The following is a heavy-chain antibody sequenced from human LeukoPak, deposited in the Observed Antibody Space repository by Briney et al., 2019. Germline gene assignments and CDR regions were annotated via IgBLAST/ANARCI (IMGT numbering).Heavy chain of an antibody. CDR3: ARGSSSWYDNWFDP. CDR2: IIPIFGTA. J-gene: IGHJ5*02. V-gene: IGHV1-69*13. Sequence: GASVKVSCTASGGTFSSYAISWVRQAPGQGLEWVGGIIPIFGTANYAQKFQGRVTITADESTSTAYMELSSLRSEDTAVYYCARGSSSWYDNWFDPWGQGTLVTVSP. CDR1: GGTFSSYA. D-gene: IGHD6-13*01.